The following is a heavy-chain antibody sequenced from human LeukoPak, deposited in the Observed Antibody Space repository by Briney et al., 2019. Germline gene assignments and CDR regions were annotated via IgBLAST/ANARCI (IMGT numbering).Heavy chain of an antibody. CDR2: ISSSSSYI. CDR1: GFTFSSYS. D-gene: IGHD5-18*01. J-gene: IGHJ4*02. V-gene: IGHV3-21*03. Sequence: GGSLRLSCAASGFTFSSYSMNWVRQAPGKGLEWVSSISSSSSYIYYADSVKGRFTIPRDNAKNSLYLHMNSLRAEDTAVYYCASQRGYSYGCDYWGQGTLVTVSS. CDR3: ASQRGYSYGCDY.